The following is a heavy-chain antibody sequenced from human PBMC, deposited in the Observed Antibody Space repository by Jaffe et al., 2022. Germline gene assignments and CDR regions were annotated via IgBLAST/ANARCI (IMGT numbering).Heavy chain of an antibody. J-gene: IGHJ6*03. CDR2: IYYSGST. D-gene: IGHD3-3*01. V-gene: IGHV4-39*01. CDR3: ASQKSIDSAPRITIFGVVIPTLAYYYYMDV. Sequence: QLQLQESGPGLVKPSETLSLTCTVSGGSISSSSYYWGWIRQPPGKGLEWIGSIYYSGSTYYNPSLKSRVTISVDTSKNQFSLKLSSVTAADTAVYYCASQKSIDSAPRITIFGVVIPTLAYYYYMDVWGKGTTVTVSS. CDR1: GGSISSSSYY.